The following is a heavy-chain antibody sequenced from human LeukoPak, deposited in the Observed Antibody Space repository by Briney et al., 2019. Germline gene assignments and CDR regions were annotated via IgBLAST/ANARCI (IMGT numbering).Heavy chain of an antibody. CDR1: GFTFSSYG. Sequence: GGSLRLSCAASGFTFSSYGMHWVRQAPGKGLEWVSAISGSGGSTYYADSVKGRFTISRDNSKNTLYLQMNSLRAEDTAVYYCAKDFGWLLSYWGQGTLVTVSS. CDR2: ISGSGGST. CDR3: AKDFGWLLSY. J-gene: IGHJ4*02. V-gene: IGHV3-23*01. D-gene: IGHD3-9*01.